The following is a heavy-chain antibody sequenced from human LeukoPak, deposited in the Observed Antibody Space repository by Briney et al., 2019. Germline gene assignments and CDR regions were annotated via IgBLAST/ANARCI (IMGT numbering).Heavy chain of an antibody. CDR3: VRVSRGYCSSTSCPRTAEYFQH. J-gene: IGHJ1*01. CDR2: IKQDGSEK. D-gene: IGHD2-2*01. CDR1: GFTFSSYW. V-gene: IGHV3-7*03. Sequence: GGSLRLSCAASGFTFSSYWMSWVRQAPGKGLEWVANIKQDGSEKYYVDSVKGRFTISRDNAKNSLYLQMNSLRAEDTAVYYCVRVSRGYCSSTSCPRTAEYFQHWGQGTLVTVSS.